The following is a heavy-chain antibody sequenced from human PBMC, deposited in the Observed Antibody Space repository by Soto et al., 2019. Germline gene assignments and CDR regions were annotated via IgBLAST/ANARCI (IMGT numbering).Heavy chain of an antibody. D-gene: IGHD2-2*01. CDR3: ARRTEDQETNSCHFGMNG. CDR2: INLSESDT. J-gene: IGHJ6*02. Sequence: PGESLKISCEGYWYTFTSYWLSWVRHIPGKGLEWMGRINLSESDTTYNRSFQGHVTISADKSGRTAFLPWSSLKASDTAIYYRARRTEDQETNSCHFGMNGWGQGTAVTVSS. CDR1: WYTFTSYW. V-gene: IGHV5-10-1*01.